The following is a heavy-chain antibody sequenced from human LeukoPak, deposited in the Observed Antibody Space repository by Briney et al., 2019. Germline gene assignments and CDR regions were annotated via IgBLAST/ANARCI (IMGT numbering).Heavy chain of an antibody. J-gene: IGHJ4*02. CDR1: GGSFSGYY. CDR2: INHSGST. V-gene: IGHV4-34*01. D-gene: IGHD3-10*01. Sequence: SGTLSLTCAVYGGSFSGYYWSWIRQPPGKGLEWIGEINHSGSTNYNPSLKSRVTISVDTSKNQFSLKLSSVTAADTAVYYCARTYYGSAMGFDYWGQGTLVTVSS. CDR3: ARTYYGSAMGFDY.